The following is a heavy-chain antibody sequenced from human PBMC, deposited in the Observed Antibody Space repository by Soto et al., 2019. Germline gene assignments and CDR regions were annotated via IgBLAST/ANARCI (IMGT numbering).Heavy chain of an antibody. CDR2: IVVGSGNT. V-gene: IGHV1-58*01. CDR3: ARGNSGAFDI. D-gene: IGHD6-19*01. CDR1: GFTFTSSA. Sequence: SVKVSCKASGFTFTSSAVQWVRQARGQRLEWIGWIVVGSGNTNYAQKFQKRVTITRDMSTSTAYMELSSMRSENTAIYYCARGNSGAFDIWGQGTMVTVSS. J-gene: IGHJ3*02.